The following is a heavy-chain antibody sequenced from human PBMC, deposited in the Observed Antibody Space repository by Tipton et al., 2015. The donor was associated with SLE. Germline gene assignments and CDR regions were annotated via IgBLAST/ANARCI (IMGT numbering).Heavy chain of an antibody. D-gene: IGHD6-13*01. CDR1: GGSISSSNW. J-gene: IGHJ4*02. Sequence: TLSLTCAVSGGSISSSNWWSWVRQPPGKGLEWIGEINHSGSTNYNPSLKSRVTISVDTSKNQFSLKLSSVTAADTAVYYCARHPRLAAAGYFDYWGQGTLVTVSS. CDR3: ARHPRLAAAGYFDY. CDR2: INHSGST. V-gene: IGHV4-4*02.